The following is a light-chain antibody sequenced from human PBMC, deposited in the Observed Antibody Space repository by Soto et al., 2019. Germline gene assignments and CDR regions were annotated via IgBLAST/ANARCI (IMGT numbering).Light chain of an antibody. CDR1: SSDVGAYDY. CDR3: SSYTSSSTRV. J-gene: IGLJ1*01. CDR2: EVS. V-gene: IGLV2-14*03. Sequence: SLLTQPASVSGSPGQSITISRPGNSSDVGAYDYVSWYQQHPDKAPKLMIYEVSNRPSGVSNRFSGSKSVNTATLTISGLQADDEADYYCSSYTSSSTRVFGTGTKVTVL.